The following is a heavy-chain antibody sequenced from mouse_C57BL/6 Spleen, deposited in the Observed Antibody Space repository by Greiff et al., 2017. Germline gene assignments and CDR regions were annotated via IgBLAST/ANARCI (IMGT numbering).Heavy chain of an antibody. Sequence: VQLQQSGPELVKPGASVKISCKASGYAFSSSWMNWVKQRPGQGLEWIGRIYPGDGDTNYNGKFKGKATLTADKSSSTAYMQLSSLTSEDSAVYFCARWDYEEAYWGQGTLVTVSA. CDR2: IYPGDGDT. V-gene: IGHV1-82*01. D-gene: IGHD2-4*01. CDR3: ARWDYEEAY. J-gene: IGHJ3*01. CDR1: GYAFSSSW.